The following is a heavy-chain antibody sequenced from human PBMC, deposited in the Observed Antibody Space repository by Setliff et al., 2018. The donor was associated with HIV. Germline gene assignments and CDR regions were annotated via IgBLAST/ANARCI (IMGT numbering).Heavy chain of an antibody. D-gene: IGHD6-25*01. Sequence: GASVKVSCKASGYTFTSYGISWVRQAPGQGLEWMGWISAYNGNTNYAQKLQGRVTMTTDTSTSTAYMELRSLRSDDTAVYYCARGFRAAEHPHYFDYWGQGTLVTVSS. CDR1: GYTFTSYG. CDR2: ISAYNGNT. J-gene: IGHJ4*02. V-gene: IGHV1-18*01. CDR3: ARGFRAAEHPHYFDY.